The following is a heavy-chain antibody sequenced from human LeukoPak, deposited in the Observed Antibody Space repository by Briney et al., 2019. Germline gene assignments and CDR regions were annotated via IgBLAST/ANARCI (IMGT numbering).Heavy chain of an antibody. D-gene: IGHD1-26*01. Sequence: GGSPRLSCAASGFTFSSYGMHWVRQAPGKGLEWVAVISYDGSNKYYADSVKGRFTISRDNSKNTLDLQMNSLRTDDTAIYYCAKSSGIAGATPFDYWGQGILVTVSS. CDR1: GFTFSSYG. J-gene: IGHJ4*02. V-gene: IGHV3-30*18. CDR3: AKSSGIAGATPFDY. CDR2: ISYDGSNK.